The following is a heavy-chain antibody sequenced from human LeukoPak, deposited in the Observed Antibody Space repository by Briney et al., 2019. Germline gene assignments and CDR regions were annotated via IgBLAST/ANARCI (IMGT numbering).Heavy chain of an antibody. J-gene: IGHJ5*02. CDR3: ARDGGITMVRGVTGSNWFDP. V-gene: IGHV4-34*01. CDR2: INRSGST. Sequence: PSETLSLTCAVYGGSFSGYYWSWIRQPPGKGLEWIGEINRSGSTNYNPSLKSRVTISVDTSKNRFSLKLSSVTAADTAVYYCARDGGITMVRGVTGSNWFDPWGQGTLVTVSS. CDR1: GGSFSGYY. D-gene: IGHD3-10*01.